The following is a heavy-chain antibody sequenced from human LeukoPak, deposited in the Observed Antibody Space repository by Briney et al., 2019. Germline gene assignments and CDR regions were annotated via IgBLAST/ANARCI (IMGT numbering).Heavy chain of an antibody. J-gene: IGHJ4*02. CDR2: TYYSGNT. Sequence: SETLSLTCTVSGGSIRTFYWSWVRQPPGKGLEWIGYTYYSGNTNYYNPSLKSRVTMSVDTSNNHFSLKLSSVTAADTAVYYCARLSAVAGNWASDYWGQGTLVTVSS. D-gene: IGHD6-19*01. CDR3: ARLSAVAGNWASDY. V-gene: IGHV4-59*08. CDR1: GGSIRTFY.